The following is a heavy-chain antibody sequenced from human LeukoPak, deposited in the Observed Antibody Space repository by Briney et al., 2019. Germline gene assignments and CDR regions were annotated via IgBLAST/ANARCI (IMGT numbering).Heavy chain of an antibody. Sequence: SETLSLTCTVSGGSISSGGYYWSWIRQPPGKGLEWIGYIYHSGSTYYNPSLKSRVTISVDTSKNQFSLKLSSVTAADTAVYYCARVFPEYSSGWYGWFDPWGQGTPVTVSS. J-gene: IGHJ5*02. CDR3: ARVFPEYSSGWYGWFDP. V-gene: IGHV4-30-2*01. D-gene: IGHD6-19*01. CDR2: IYHSGST. CDR1: GGSISSGGYY.